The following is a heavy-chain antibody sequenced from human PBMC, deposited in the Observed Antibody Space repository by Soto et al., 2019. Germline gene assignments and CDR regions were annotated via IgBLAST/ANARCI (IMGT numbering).Heavy chain of an antibody. CDR3: AKAPGDYDILTGYYGFDY. D-gene: IGHD3-9*01. V-gene: IGHV3-23*01. CDR1: GFTFSSYA. Sequence: GGSLRLSCAASGFTFSSYAMSWLRQAPGKGLEWVSAISGSGGSTYYADSVKGRFTISRDNSKNTLYLQMNSLRAEDTAVYYCAKAPGDYDILTGYYGFDYWGQGTLVTVSS. CDR2: ISGSGGST. J-gene: IGHJ4*02.